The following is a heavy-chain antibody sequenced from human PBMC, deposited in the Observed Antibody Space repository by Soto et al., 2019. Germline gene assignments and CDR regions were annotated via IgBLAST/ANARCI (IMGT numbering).Heavy chain of an antibody. CDR2: IYWNDHK. D-gene: IGHD3-22*01. Sequence: SGPTLVNPTQTLTLTCTFPGFSLIISREGVGWIRQPPGKALEWLALIYWNDHKDYSPSLQSRLTITKDTSNNQVVLTMTNMDPADTGTYYCAHRQTLQYDSSGYYYEYFDYWGQGTLVTVSS. CDR1: GFSLIISREG. V-gene: IGHV2-5*01. J-gene: IGHJ4*02. CDR3: AHRQTLQYDSSGYYYEYFDY.